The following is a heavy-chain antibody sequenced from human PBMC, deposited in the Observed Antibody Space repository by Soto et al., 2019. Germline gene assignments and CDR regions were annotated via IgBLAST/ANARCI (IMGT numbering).Heavy chain of an antibody. D-gene: IGHD4-17*01. V-gene: IGHV3-30*18. J-gene: IGHJ4*02. CDR3: AKAGFGDSGVNYYFDY. Sequence: PGGSLRLSCAASGFTFSSYGMHWVRQAPGKGLEWVAVISYDGSKKYYADSVKGRFTISRDNSKNTLYLQMNSLRAEDTAVYYCAKAGFGDSGVNYYFDYWGQGTLVTVS. CDR2: ISYDGSKK. CDR1: GFTFSSYG.